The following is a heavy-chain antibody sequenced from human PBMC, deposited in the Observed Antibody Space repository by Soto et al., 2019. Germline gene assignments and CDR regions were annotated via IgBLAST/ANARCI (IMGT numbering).Heavy chain of an antibody. J-gene: IGHJ5*02. CDR2: IHSTRSP. CDR3: ARSPAYGDYANLDT. V-gene: IGHV4-4*07. D-gene: IGHD4-17*01. Sequence: PSETLSLTCTVSGGSINTFYWSWVRQPAGKGLEWIGRIHSTRSPNYNPSLKSRVTMSVDTSKNQFSLKLTLSSVTAADTAVYYCARSPAYGDYANLDTWGQGTLVTVSS. CDR1: GGSINTFY.